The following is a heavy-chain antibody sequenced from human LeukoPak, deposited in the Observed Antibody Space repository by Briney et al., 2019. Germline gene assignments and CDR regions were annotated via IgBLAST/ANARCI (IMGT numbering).Heavy chain of an antibody. D-gene: IGHD5-24*01. J-gene: IGHJ4*02. V-gene: IGHV3-21*04. CDR2: ISSSSSYI. Sequence: GGSLRLSCAASGFTFSSYSMNWVRQAPGKGLEWVSSISSSSSYIYYADSVKGRFTISRDISKNTVYLQMNNLRVDDTAVYYCAKGPKLGDGFHCDYWGQGTLVTVSS. CDR1: GFTFSSYS. CDR3: AKGPKLGDGFHCDY.